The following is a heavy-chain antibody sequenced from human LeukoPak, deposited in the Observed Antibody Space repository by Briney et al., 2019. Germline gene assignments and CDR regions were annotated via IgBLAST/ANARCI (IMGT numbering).Heavy chain of an antibody. V-gene: IGHV1-18*01. J-gene: IGHJ4*02. CDR3: ARVGDSSSWYGDFDY. Sequence: GASVKVSCKASGYAFTSYGISWVRQAPGQGLEWMGWISAYNGNTNYAQKLQSRVTMTTGTSTSTAYMELRSLRSDDTAVYYCARVGDSSSWYGDFDYWGQGTLVTVSS. D-gene: IGHD6-13*01. CDR1: GYAFTSYG. CDR2: ISAYNGNT.